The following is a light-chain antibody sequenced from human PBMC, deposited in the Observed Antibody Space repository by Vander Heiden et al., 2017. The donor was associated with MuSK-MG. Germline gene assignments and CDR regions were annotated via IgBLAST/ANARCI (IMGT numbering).Light chain of an antibody. CDR2: AAS. V-gene: IGKV1-39*01. Sequence: DIQMTQSPSSLSASVGDRVTITCRASQTIARYLNWYQQKPGKAPNLLIYAASSLQSGVPSRFSGSGSGTDFSLSIGSLQPEDFATYYCQHNYGTPNTFGQGTKLEIK. CDR3: QHNYGTPNT. CDR1: QTIARY. J-gene: IGKJ2*01.